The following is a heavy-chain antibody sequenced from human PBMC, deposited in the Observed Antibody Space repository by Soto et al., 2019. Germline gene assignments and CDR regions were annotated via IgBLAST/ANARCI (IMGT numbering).Heavy chain of an antibody. Sequence: ASVKVSCKASGYTFTSYDINWVRQATGQGLEWMGWMNPNSGNTGYAQKFQGRVTMTRNTSISTAYMELSSLRSEDTAVYYCARGAHITVIVVANHWFDPWGQGTLVTVSS. CDR3: ARGAHITVIVVANHWFDP. CDR2: MNPNSGNT. V-gene: IGHV1-8*01. CDR1: GYTFTSYD. D-gene: IGHD3-22*01. J-gene: IGHJ5*02.